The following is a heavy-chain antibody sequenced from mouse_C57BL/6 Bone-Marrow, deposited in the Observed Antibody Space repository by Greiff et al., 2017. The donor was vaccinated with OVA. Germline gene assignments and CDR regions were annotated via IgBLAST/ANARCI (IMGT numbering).Heavy chain of an antibody. D-gene: IGHD1-1*01. J-gene: IGHJ2*01. CDR3: AREGILGYYYGSSDY. Sequence: EVQLVESGAELVKPGASVKLSCTASGFNIKDYYMHWVKQRTEQGLEWIGRIDPEDGETKYAPKFQGKATITADTSSNTAYLQLSSLTSEDTAVYYCAREGILGYYYGSSDYWGQGTTLTVSS. CDR1: GFNIKDYY. V-gene: IGHV14-2*01. CDR2: IDPEDGET.